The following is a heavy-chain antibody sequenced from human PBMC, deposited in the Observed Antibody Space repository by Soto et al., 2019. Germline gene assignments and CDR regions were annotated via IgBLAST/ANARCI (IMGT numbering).Heavy chain of an antibody. CDR1: GFTFSSDS. CDR2: ISSSSSYI. V-gene: IGHV3-21*01. D-gene: IGHD6-6*01. J-gene: IGHJ4*02. CDR3: ARDLSIAARTYYVGY. Sequence: EVQLVESGGGLVKPGGSLRLSCAASGFTFSSDSMNWVRQAPGKGLEWVSSISSSSSYIYYADSVKGRFTISRDNAKNSLYLQMNSLSAEDTAVYYCARDLSIAARTYYVGYWGQGTLVTVSS.